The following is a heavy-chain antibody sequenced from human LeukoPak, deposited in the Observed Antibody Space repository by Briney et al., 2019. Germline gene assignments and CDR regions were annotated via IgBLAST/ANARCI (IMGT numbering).Heavy chain of an antibody. CDR3: ARGFGYGSGSYAPFDY. D-gene: IGHD3-10*01. CDR1: GGSFSGYY. V-gene: IGHV4-34*01. CDR2: INHSGSI. J-gene: IGHJ4*02. Sequence: SETLSLTCAVYGGSFSGYYWSWIRQPPGKGLEWIGEINHSGSINYNPSLKSRVTISVDTSKNQFSLKLSSVTAADTAVYYCARGFGYGSGSYAPFDYWGQGTLVTVSS.